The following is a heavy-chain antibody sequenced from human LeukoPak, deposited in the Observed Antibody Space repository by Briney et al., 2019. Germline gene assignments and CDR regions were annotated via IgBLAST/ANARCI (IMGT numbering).Heavy chain of an antibody. V-gene: IGHV3-23*01. CDR2: ISGSDSST. CDR1: GFTFSSYG. CDR3: AKSGYNRFDY. D-gene: IGHD5-24*01. Sequence: GGSLRLSCAASGFTFSSYGMSWVRQAPGKGLEWVSAISGSDSSTYYADSVKGRFTISRDNSKNTLYLQMNSLRADDTAVYYCAKSGYNRFDYWGQGTLVTVSS. J-gene: IGHJ4*02.